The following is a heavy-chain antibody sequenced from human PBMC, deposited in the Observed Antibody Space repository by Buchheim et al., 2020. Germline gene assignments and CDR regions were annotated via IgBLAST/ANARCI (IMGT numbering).Heavy chain of an antibody. D-gene: IGHD3-22*01. V-gene: IGHV3-30*18. J-gene: IGHJ6*02. CDR2: ISYVGSNK. Sequence: QVQLVESGGGVVQPGRSLRLSCAASGFTFSSYGMHWVRQAPGKGLEWVAVISYVGSNKYYADSVKGRFTISRDNSKTTRVLQMNSLRAEDTAVYYCAKDLSGYLTYYYYGMDVWGQGTT. CDR3: AKDLSGYLTYYYYGMDV. CDR1: GFTFSSYG.